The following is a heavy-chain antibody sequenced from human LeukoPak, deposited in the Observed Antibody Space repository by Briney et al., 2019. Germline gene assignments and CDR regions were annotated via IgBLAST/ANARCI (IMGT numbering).Heavy chain of an antibody. CDR1: GGSFSGHY. Sequence: PSETLSLTCAVSGGSFSGHYWNWIRQPPGKGLEWIGEINHGGSTNYNPSLKSRVTISVDTSKNQFSLKLSSVTAADTAVYYCARSSEGRYYYDSSGFSYYYYYMDVWGKGTTVTISS. V-gene: IGHV4-34*01. D-gene: IGHD3-22*01. J-gene: IGHJ6*03. CDR2: INHGGST. CDR3: ARSSEGRYYYDSSGFSYYYYYMDV.